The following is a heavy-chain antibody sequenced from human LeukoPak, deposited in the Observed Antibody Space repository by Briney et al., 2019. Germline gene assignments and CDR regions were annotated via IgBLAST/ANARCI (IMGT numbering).Heavy chain of an antibody. J-gene: IGHJ6*04. CDR2: IKQDGSEK. Sequence: GGSLRLSCSASGFTFSSYWMGWVRQAPGKGLEWVANIKQDGSEKYYVDSVKGRFTISRDNAKNSLYLQMNSLRAEDTAVYYCAELGITMIGGVWGKGTTVTISS. V-gene: IGHV3-7*01. CDR3: AELGITMIGGV. D-gene: IGHD3-10*02. CDR1: GFTFSSYW.